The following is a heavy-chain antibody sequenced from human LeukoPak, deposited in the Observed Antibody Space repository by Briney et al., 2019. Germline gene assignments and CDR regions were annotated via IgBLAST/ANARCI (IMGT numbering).Heavy chain of an antibody. CDR2: INHSVST. D-gene: IGHD4-11*01. J-gene: IGHJ4*02. CDR3: ARGYYSNYVGDFDY. Sequence: SETLSLTCAVFGGSFSGYYWSWIRQPPGKGLEWIGEINHSVSTNYNPSLKSRVTISVDTSKNQFSLKLSSVTAADTAVYYCARGYYSNYVGDFDYWGQGTLVTVSS. V-gene: IGHV4-34*01. CDR1: GGSFSGYY.